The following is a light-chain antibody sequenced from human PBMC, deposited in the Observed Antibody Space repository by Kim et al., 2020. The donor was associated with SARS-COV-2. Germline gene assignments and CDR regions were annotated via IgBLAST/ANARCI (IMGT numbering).Light chain of an antibody. Sequence: EIVLTQSPGTLSLSPGERAILSCRASQSVSSSYLAWYQQKPGQAPRLLIYGASSRASGIPDRFSGSGPGTDFTLTISRLEPADFAVYYCQQYASLPGTFGQGTKVDIK. CDR3: QQYASLPGT. CDR2: GAS. V-gene: IGKV3-20*01. CDR1: QSVSSSY. J-gene: IGKJ1*01.